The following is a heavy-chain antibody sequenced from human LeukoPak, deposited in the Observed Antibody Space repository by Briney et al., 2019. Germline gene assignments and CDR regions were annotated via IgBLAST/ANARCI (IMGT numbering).Heavy chain of an antibody. J-gene: IGHJ4*02. CDR2: SMNPV. CDR3: AREVVVPGKTCDC. Sequence: GGSLRLSCTASGFTFSNYAMTWVRQAPGKGLEWVSSMNPVYYADSVKGRFTISRDNAKNTLFLQMNSLRAEDTAVYYCAREVVVPGKTCDCGGQGTLVTVSS. D-gene: IGHD2-15*01. CDR1: GFTFSNYA. V-gene: IGHV3-69-1*01.